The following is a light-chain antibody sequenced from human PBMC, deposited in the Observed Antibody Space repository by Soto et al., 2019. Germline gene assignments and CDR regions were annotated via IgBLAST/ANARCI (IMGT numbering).Light chain of an antibody. CDR2: GNS. V-gene: IGLV1-40*01. J-gene: IGLJ2*01. CDR3: QSYDSSLSAL. Sequence: QSVLTQPPSVSGAPGQRVTISCTGSSSNIGAGYDVHWYQQLPGTAPKLLIYGNSNRPSGVPDRFSGSKSGTSASLAITGRQAEDEADHYCQSYDSSLSALFGGGTKLTVL. CDR1: SSNIGAGYD.